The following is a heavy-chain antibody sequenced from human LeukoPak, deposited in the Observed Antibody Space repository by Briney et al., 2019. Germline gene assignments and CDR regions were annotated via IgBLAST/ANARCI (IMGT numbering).Heavy chain of an antibody. D-gene: IGHD1-20*01. CDR3: ARVVVTGTLMDY. Sequence: ASETLSLTCTVSGGSISITSYYWGWIRQPPGKGLEWIGSMYSSGSTYYNPSLKSRVTISVDTSKNQFSLKLSSVTAADTAVYYCARVVVTGTLMDYWGQGTLVTVSS. J-gene: IGHJ4*02. V-gene: IGHV4-39*07. CDR2: MYSSGST. CDR1: GGSISITSYY.